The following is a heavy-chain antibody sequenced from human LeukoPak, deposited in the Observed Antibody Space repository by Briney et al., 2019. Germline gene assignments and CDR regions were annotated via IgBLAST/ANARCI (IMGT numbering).Heavy chain of an antibody. CDR3: AGYYDSSGYYYRA. CDR2: ISDSGSTI. J-gene: IGHJ5*02. Sequence: GGSLRLSCAASGFTFSSYEMNWVRQAPGKGLEWVSYISDSGSTIYYADSVKGRFTISRDNAKNSLYLQMNSLRAEDTAVYYCAGYYDSSGYYYRAWGQGTLVTVSS. V-gene: IGHV3-48*03. D-gene: IGHD3-22*01. CDR1: GFTFSSYE.